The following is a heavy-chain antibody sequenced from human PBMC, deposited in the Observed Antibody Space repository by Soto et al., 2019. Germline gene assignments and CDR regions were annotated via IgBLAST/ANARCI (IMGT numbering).Heavy chain of an antibody. V-gene: IGHV3-21*01. Sequence: EVQLVESGGGLVKPGGSLRLSCAASGFTFSSYSMNWVRQAPGKGLEWVSSISSSSSYIYYADSVKGRFTISRDNAKHSLYLQMNRLRAEDPAVYYCARVGEIVDETDSWGQGSLVTVAS. D-gene: IGHD1-26*01. CDR3: ARVGEIVDETDS. J-gene: IGHJ4*02. CDR1: GFTFSSYS. CDR2: ISSSSSYI.